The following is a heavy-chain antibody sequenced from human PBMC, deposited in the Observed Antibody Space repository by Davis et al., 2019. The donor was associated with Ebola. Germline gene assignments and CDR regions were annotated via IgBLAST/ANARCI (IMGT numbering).Heavy chain of an antibody. CDR1: RFIFSDYY. Sequence: PGGSLRLSCAASRFIFSDYYMSWIRQAPGKGLEWVSYISSSSSYTNYADSVKGRFTISRDNAKQSLYLQMNSLRAEDTAVYYCARGGYCSGGRCYYYMDVWGKGTTVTVSS. CDR2: ISSSSSYT. CDR3: ARGGYCSGGRCYYYMDV. V-gene: IGHV3-11*06. D-gene: IGHD2-15*01. J-gene: IGHJ6*03.